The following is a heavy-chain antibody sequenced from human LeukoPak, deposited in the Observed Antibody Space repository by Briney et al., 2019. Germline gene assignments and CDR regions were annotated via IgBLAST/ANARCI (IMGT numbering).Heavy chain of an antibody. CDR1: GGTFSSYA. CDR3: ARFDVAAAAGGFDS. Sequence: SVKVSCKASGGTFSSYAISWVRQAPGQGLEWMGGIIPIFGTANYAQKFQGRVTITADESTSTAYMELSSLRSEDTAVYYCARFDVAAAAGGFDSWGQGTLVTVSS. CDR2: IIPIFGTA. V-gene: IGHV1-69*13. D-gene: IGHD6-13*01. J-gene: IGHJ5*01.